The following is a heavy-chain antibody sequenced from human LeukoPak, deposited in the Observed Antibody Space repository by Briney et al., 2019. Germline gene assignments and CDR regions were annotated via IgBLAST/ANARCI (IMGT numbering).Heavy chain of an antibody. D-gene: IGHD3-16*01. J-gene: IGHJ6*02. Sequence: ASVKVSCKASGYTFTGNYLHWVRQAPGQGLEWMGWINPNSGGTNYAQKFQGRVTMTRDTSSSTAYMELSRLRSDDTAVYYCAREWERGGAYGMDVWGQGTTVTVSS. CDR3: AREWERGGAYGMDV. V-gene: IGHV1-2*02. CDR2: INPNSGGT. CDR1: GYTFTGNY.